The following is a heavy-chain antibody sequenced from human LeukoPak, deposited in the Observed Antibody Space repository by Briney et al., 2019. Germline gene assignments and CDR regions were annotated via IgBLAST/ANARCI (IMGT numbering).Heavy chain of an antibody. D-gene: IGHD2-15*01. V-gene: IGHV1-18*01. CDR2: ISAYNGNT. CDR1: GYTFTSYG. J-gene: IGHJ5*02. CDR3: ARGGLVVVVPATPSTAPGLLHWFDP. Sequence: EASAKVSCKASGYTFTSYGISWVRQAPGQGLEWMGWISAYNGNTHYAQKVQGRVTMTTDTSTSTAYTELRSLRSDDTAVYYCARGGLVVVVPATPSTAPGLLHWFDPWGQGTLVTVSS.